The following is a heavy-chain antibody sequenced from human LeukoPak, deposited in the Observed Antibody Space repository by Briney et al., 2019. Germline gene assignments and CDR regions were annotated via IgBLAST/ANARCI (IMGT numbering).Heavy chain of an antibody. CDR3: ARDTIAARPGWFDP. J-gene: IGHJ5*02. D-gene: IGHD6-6*01. CDR1: GYTFTTYG. V-gene: IGHV1-18*01. Sequence: ASVKVSCRASGYTFTTYGLNWVRQAPGLRLEWMGWISAYNGNTKDAEKFQDRVTMTTDTSTSTAYMELRSLRSDDTAVYYCARDTIAARPGWFDPWGQGTLVTVSS. CDR2: ISAYNGNT.